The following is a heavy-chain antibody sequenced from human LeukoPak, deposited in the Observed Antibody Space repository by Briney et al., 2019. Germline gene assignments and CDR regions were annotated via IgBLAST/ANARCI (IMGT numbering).Heavy chain of an antibody. CDR1: GYTFTSYY. J-gene: IGHJ4*02. CDR3: AREVMDNLRFDY. V-gene: IGHV1-46*01. Sequence: VASVTVSCKASGYTFTSYYMHWVRQAPGQGLEWMGIINPSGGDTSYAQKFQGRLTMTRDTSTSTVYMELTSLRSEDTAVYYCAREVMDNLRFDYWGQGTLVTVSS. D-gene: IGHD1-14*01. CDR2: INPSGGDT.